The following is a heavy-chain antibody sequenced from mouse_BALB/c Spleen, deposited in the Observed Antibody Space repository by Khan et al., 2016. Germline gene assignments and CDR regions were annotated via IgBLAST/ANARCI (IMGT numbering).Heavy chain of an antibody. V-gene: IGHV5-17*02. CDR1: GFTFSNFG. Sequence: EVELVESGGGLVQPGGSRKLPCAASGFTFSNFGMHWVRQAPEKGLVWVAYISGGSSTIYYADTMKGRFTTSRDNPKNTLSLQTTSLRSEDTAMYYCARRYFGRGFDYWGHGTTLTVSS. CDR2: ISGGSSTI. J-gene: IGHJ2*01. CDR3: ARRYFGRGFDY. D-gene: IGHD1-1*01.